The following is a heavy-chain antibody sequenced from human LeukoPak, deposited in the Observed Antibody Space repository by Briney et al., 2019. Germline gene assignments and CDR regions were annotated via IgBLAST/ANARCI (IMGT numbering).Heavy chain of an antibody. V-gene: IGHV4-59*01. Sequence: KPSETLSLTCTVSGGSISSYYWSWIRQPPGKELEWIGYIYYSGSTKYNPSLKSRVTISEDTSKNQFSLKLSSVTAADTAVYYCARDLEMATIGYFDYWGQGIQVTVAS. D-gene: IGHD5-24*01. CDR3: ARDLEMATIGYFDY. J-gene: IGHJ4*02. CDR1: GGSISSYY. CDR2: IYYSGST.